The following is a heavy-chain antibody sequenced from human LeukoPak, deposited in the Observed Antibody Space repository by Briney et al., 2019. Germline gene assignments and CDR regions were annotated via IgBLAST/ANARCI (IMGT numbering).Heavy chain of an antibody. CDR2: IRYDGSNK. CDR3: ATESAVALDF. J-gene: IGHJ4*01. CDR1: GFTFSSYG. D-gene: IGHD6-13*01. Sequence: GGSLRLSCAASGFTFSSYGMHWVRQAPGKGLEWVAFIRYDGSNKYYGDSVKGRFTISRDNAKNSLYRKINILRPADTSVSYCATESAVALDFWGHGNLVTVSS. V-gene: IGHV3-30*02.